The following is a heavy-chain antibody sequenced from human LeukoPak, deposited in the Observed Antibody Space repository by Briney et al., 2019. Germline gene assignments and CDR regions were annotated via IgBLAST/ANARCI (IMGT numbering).Heavy chain of an antibody. Sequence: GGSLRLSCAASVFTFSTYWMHWVRHAPGKGLVWVSRVNSDGSGTTYADSVKGRFTISRDNAKNTLYLQMNSLRAEDTAMYYCARVYSRGPCDSWGQGTLVTVSS. CDR2: VNSDGSGT. D-gene: IGHD6-13*01. J-gene: IGHJ4*02. CDR3: ARVYSRGPCDS. V-gene: IGHV3-74*01. CDR1: VFTFSTYW.